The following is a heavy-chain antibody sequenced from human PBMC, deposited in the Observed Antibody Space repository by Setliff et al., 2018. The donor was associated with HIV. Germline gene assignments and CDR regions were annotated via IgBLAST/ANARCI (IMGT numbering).Heavy chain of an antibody. D-gene: IGHD3-9*01. V-gene: IGHV5-51*01. Sequence: GESLKISCSSSGYTFTKYWIAWVRQMPGKGLEWMGSIYPGDSDTEYSPSFQGQVTISADKSISTAYLQWSSLKASDTAMYYCARQGDYHILTGYYSGPHDAFDIWGQGTMVTVSS. CDR1: GYTFTKYW. CDR2: IYPGDSDT. CDR3: ARQGDYHILTGYYSGPHDAFDI. J-gene: IGHJ3*02.